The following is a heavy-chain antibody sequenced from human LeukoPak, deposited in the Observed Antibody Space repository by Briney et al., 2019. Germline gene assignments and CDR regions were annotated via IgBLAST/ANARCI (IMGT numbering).Heavy chain of an antibody. J-gene: IGHJ5*02. CDR3: ARGLRGRWFDP. V-gene: IGHV4-34*01. CDR1: GGSFSGFY. Sequence: SETLSLTCAVYGGSFSGFYWSWIRQPPGKGLEWIGEINHSGSTNYNPPLKRRVTISVDTSKNQFSLKLSPVTAADTAVYYCARGLRGRWFDPWGQGTLVTVSS. CDR2: INHSGST.